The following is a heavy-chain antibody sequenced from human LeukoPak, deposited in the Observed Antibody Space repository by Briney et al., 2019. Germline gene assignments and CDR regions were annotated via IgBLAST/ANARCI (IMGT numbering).Heavy chain of an antibody. V-gene: IGHV1-46*01. CDR1: GYTFTSYY. D-gene: IGHD2-15*01. J-gene: IGHJ6*02. CDR3: ARVGVDLEYCSGGSRYSSYYYYGMDV. CDR2: INPSGGSI. Sequence: ASVKVSCKASGYTFTSYYMHWVRQAPGQGLEWMGIINPSGGSISYAQKFQGRVTMTRDTSTSTVYMELSSLRSEDTAVYYCARVGVDLEYCSGGSRYSSYYYYGMDVWGQGTTVTVSS.